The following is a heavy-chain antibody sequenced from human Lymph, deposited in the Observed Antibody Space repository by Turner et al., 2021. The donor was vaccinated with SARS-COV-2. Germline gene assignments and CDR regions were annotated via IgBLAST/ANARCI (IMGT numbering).Heavy chain of an antibody. CDR3: ARDALKKEVADTSDNWFDP. J-gene: IGHJ5*02. CDR2: ISYDVSSK. CDR1: GFTFSRYA. Sequence: QVQLVESGGGVVQPGRSLRLSCDASGFTFSRYAMHWVRQAPGKGLEWVAVISYDVSSKFHADSVKGRFTISRDNSKNTLYLQMNSLRAEDTAVYYCARDALKKEVADTSDNWFDPWGQGTLVTVSS. V-gene: IGHV3-30-3*01. D-gene: IGHD6-19*01.